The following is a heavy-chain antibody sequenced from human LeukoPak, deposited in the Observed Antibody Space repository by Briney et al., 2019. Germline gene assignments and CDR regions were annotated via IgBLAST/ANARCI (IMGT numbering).Heavy chain of an antibody. CDR3: ARDRKWLRAYDY. CDR2: MNPNSGNT. CDR1: GYTFTSYD. V-gene: IGHV1-8*03. J-gene: IGHJ4*02. Sequence: ASVKVSCKASGYTFTSYDINWVRQATGQGLEWMGWMNPNSGNTGYAQKFQGRVTITRNTSISTAYMELSSLRSEDTAVYYCARDRKWLRAYDYWGQGTLVTVSS. D-gene: IGHD5-12*01.